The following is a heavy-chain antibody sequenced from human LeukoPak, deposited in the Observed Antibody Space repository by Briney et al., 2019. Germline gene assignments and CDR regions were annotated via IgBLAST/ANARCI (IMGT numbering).Heavy chain of an antibody. CDR3: ARDQGITMVRGVFDY. Sequence: ASVKVSCKASGYTFTGYYMHWVRQAPGQGLEWMGWINPNSGGTNYAQKFQGRVTMTRDTSISTAYMELSRLGSDDTAVYYCARDQGITMVRGVFDYWGQGTLVTVSS. CDR2: INPNSGGT. CDR1: GYTFTGYY. J-gene: IGHJ4*02. V-gene: IGHV1-2*02. D-gene: IGHD3-10*01.